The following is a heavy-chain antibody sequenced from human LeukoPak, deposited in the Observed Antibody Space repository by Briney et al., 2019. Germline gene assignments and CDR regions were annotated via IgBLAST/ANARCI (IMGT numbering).Heavy chain of an antibody. CDR3: ARDVSSSWFQWFDP. V-gene: IGHV4-59*11. D-gene: IGHD6-13*01. J-gene: IGHJ5*02. CDR1: GGSISSHY. Sequence: SETLSLTCTVSGGSISSHYWSWIRQPPGKGLEWIGYIYYSGSTNYNPSLKSRVTISVDTSKNQFSLKLSSVTAADTAVYYCARDVSSSWFQWFDPWGQGTLVTVPS. CDR2: IYYSGST.